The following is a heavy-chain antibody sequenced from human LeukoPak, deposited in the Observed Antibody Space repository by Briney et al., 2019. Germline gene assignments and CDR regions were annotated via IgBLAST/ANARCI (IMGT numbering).Heavy chain of an antibody. CDR3: ARGELGYCSSTSCYYLSTPFDY. J-gene: IGHJ4*02. V-gene: IGHV1-2*02. CDR1: GYSFTGYY. D-gene: IGHD2-2*01. CDR2: INPNSGGT. Sequence: ASVKVSCKASGYSFTGYYIHWVRQAPGQGLEWMGWINPNSGGTNYAQKFQGRVTMARDTSISTAYMELSRLRSDDTAVYYCARGELGYCSSTSCYYLSTPFDYWGQGTLVTVSS.